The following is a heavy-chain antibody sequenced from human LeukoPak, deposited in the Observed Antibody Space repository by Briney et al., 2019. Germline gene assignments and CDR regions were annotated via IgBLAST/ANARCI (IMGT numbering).Heavy chain of an antibody. D-gene: IGHD6-19*01. Sequence: GGSLRLSCSASGFTFSSDSMNWVRQAPGKGLEWVSSISSGSTYIYYADSVKGRFTISRDNAKNSLFLQMNSLRADDTAVYFCALLAVASDFDNWGQGRLVTVSS. CDR1: GFTFSSDS. CDR3: ALLAVASDFDN. CDR2: ISSGSTYI. V-gene: IGHV3-21*01. J-gene: IGHJ4*02.